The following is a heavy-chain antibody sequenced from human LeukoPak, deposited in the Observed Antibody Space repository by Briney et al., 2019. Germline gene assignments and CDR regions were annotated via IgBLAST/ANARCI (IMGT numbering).Heavy chain of an antibody. Sequence: GVLRLSCTASGFTFGDYGMSWVRQAPGKGLEWVGFIRSKAYGGTTEYAAFVKGRYIISRDDFKSIAYLQMNSLKTEDTAVYYCTRSSSGWYSDYWGQGTLVTVSS. J-gene: IGHJ4*02. V-gene: IGHV3-49*04. D-gene: IGHD6-19*01. CDR2: IRSKAYGGTT. CDR1: GFTFGDYG. CDR3: TRSSSGWYSDY.